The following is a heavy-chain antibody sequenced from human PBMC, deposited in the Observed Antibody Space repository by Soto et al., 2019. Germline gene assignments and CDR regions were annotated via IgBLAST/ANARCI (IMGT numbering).Heavy chain of an antibody. J-gene: IGHJ4*02. Sequence: GGSLRLSCAASGFTFSSYGMHWVRQAPGKGLEWVAVISYDGSNKYYADSVKGRFTISRDNSKNTLYLQMNSLRAEDTAVYYCAKDRALKGHYDILTGPFDYWGQGTLVTVSS. CDR2: ISYDGSNK. V-gene: IGHV3-30*18. D-gene: IGHD3-9*01. CDR1: GFTFSSYG. CDR3: AKDRALKGHYDILTGPFDY.